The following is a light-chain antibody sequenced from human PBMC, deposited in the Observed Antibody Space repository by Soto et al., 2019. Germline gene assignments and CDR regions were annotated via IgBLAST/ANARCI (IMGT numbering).Light chain of an antibody. CDR1: SSDVGGYNY. V-gene: IGLV2-8*01. Sequence: QSVLTQPPSASGSPGQSVAISCTGTSSDVGGYNYVSWYQQHPGKAPKLMIYEVNKRPSGVPDRFSGSKSGTSASLAISGLQSDDEADYYCAAWDSSLKGVVFGGGTKLTVL. J-gene: IGLJ2*01. CDR2: EVN. CDR3: AAWDSSLKGVV.